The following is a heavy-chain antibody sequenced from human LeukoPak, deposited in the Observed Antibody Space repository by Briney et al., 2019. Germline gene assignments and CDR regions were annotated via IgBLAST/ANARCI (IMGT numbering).Heavy chain of an antibody. CDR2: IKSDGSST. CDR1: GFTFSSYW. V-gene: IGHV3-74*01. CDR3: ARNDYLQD. J-gene: IGHJ1*01. Sequence: GGSLRLSCAASGFTFSSYWMHWVRQAPGKGLVWVSRIKSDGSSTSYADSVKGRFAISRDNAKNTLYLQMNSLRPEDTAVYRCARNDYLQDWGQGTLVTVPS.